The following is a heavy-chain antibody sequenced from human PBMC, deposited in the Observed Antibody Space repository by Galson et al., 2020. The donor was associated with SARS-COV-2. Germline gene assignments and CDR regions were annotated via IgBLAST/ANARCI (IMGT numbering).Heavy chain of an antibody. D-gene: IGHD2-15*01. Sequence: ASVKASCKASGYTFTDSYMHWLRQAPGQGLEWMGWIKPDSGDTNYAQKFQGRVTMTRDTSINSAYMELSRLRSDDTAVYFCARSPRWYYDFWGQGTLVTVSS. CDR3: ARSPRWYYDF. CDR1: GYTFTDSY. V-gene: IGHV1-2*02. J-gene: IGHJ4*02. CDR2: IKPDSGDT.